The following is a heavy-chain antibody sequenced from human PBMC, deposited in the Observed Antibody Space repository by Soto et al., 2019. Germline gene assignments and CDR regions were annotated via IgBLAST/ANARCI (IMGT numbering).Heavy chain of an antibody. J-gene: IGHJ4*02. Sequence: SETLSLTCTVSGGSISSYYWSWIRQPPGKGLERIGYIYYSGSTNYNPSLKSRVTISVDTSKNQFSLKLSSVTAADTAVYYCARSGYDLFYYFDYWGQGTLVTVS. CDR3: ARSGYDLFYYFDY. D-gene: IGHD5-12*01. CDR2: IYYSGST. CDR1: GGSISSYY. V-gene: IGHV4-59*08.